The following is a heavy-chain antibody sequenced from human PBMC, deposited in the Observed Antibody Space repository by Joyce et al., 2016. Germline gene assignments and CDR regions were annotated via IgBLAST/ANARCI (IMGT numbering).Heavy chain of an antibody. D-gene: IGHD1-14*01. CDR3: AKDIGPTNYHMDV. V-gene: IGHV3-9*03. CDR2: ISWNSGDI. Sequence: EVQLVESGGGLVQPGRSLRLSCAASGFNFHDHAMHWVRRAPGKGLEWVSGISWNSGDIDYADSVKGRFTVSRDNAKSSLYLQMNSLRLEDMALYYCAKDIGPTNYHMDVWGKGTTVTVSS. CDR1: GFNFHDHA. J-gene: IGHJ6*03.